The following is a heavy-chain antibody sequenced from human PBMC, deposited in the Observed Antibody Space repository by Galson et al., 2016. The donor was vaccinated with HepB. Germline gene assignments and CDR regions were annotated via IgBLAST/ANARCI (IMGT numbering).Heavy chain of an antibody. D-gene: IGHD6-25*01. Sequence: SVKVSCKASGYTFTNNGISWVRQAPGQGLEWMGWISAHSGNTNYAQKFQGRLTLTKDTSASTVYMELRSLRFDDTAMYNCGRDRDAALDYWGQGALVTVSS. CDR2: ISAHSGNT. CDR3: GRDRDAALDY. CDR1: GYTFTNNG. V-gene: IGHV1-18*01. J-gene: IGHJ4*02.